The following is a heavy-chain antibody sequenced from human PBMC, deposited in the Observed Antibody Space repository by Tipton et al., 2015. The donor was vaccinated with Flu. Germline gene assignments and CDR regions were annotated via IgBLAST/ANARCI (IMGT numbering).Heavy chain of an antibody. D-gene: IGHD2-8*01. Sequence: LRLSCIVSGGSVSSDGYYWTWIRQPPGKGLEYIGQISYSGSANKSPSLRSRATISVETSKNQFSLKLTSVTAADTAVYYCARMRARDCTYGVCYLWYFDVWGRGTLVTVSS. CDR1: GGSVSSDGYY. CDR2: ISYSGSA. J-gene: IGHJ2*01. V-gene: IGHV4-61*08. CDR3: ARMRARDCTYGVCYLWYFDV.